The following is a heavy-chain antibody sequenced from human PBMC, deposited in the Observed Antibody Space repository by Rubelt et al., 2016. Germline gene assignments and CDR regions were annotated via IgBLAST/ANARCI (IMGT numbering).Heavy chain of an antibody. D-gene: IGHD6-19*01. CDR3: ARQKTDSSGWYYWFDP. CDR2: IHYSGTT. CDR1: GDSINNNY. J-gene: IGHJ5*02. V-gene: IGHV4-59*08. Sequence: QVQLQESGPGLVKPSETLSLSCTVSGDSINNNYWSWIRQPQGSGLEWIGYIHYSGTTKSNPSLKSRVTISVDTSKNQFSLKRSSVTAADTAVYYCARQKTDSSGWYYWFDPWGQGTLVTVSS.